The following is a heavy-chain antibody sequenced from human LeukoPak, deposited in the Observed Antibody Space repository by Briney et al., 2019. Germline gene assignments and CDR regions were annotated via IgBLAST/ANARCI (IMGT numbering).Heavy chain of an antibody. D-gene: IGHD3-9*01. CDR2: INPSGGST. J-gene: IGHJ4*02. CDR3: ARDPGRLGDY. V-gene: IGHV1-46*01. CDR1: GGTFSSYA. Sequence: GASVKVSCKASGGTFSSYAISWVRQAPGQGLEWMGIINPSGGSTSYAQKFQGRVTMTRDTSTSTVYMELSSLRSEDTAVYYCARDPGRLGDYWGQGTLVTVSS.